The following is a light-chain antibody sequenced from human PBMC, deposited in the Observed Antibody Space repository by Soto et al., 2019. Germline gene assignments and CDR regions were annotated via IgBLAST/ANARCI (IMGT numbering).Light chain of an antibody. V-gene: IGLV1-51*01. CDR2: DNN. Sequence: QSVLTQPPSVSAAPGQKVTISCSGSSSNIGNNYVSWYQQLPGTAPKLLIYDNNKRPSGIPDRFSGSKSGTSATLGITGLQTGDEADYYCSSYFVSKISYVFGPGTKLTVL. J-gene: IGLJ1*01. CDR3: SSYFVSKISYV. CDR1: SSNIGNNY.